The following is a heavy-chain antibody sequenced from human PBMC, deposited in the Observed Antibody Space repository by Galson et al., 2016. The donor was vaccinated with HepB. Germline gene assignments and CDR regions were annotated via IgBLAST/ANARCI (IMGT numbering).Heavy chain of an antibody. CDR3: AEGRPDYYGSGSYAPLDY. CDR1: RFTFSNYG. J-gene: IGHJ4*02. V-gene: IGHV3-33*06. CDR2: IWYDGSQK. Sequence: SLRLSCAASRFTFSNYGMHWVRQAPGKGLEWVAVIWYDGSQKYYADSVKGRFTISRDNSKNTLSLQMNSLRAEDTAVYYCAEGRPDYYGSGSYAPLDYWGQGTLVTVSS. D-gene: IGHD3-10*01.